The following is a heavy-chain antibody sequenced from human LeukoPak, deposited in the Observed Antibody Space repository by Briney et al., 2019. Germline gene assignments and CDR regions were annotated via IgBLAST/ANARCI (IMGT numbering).Heavy chain of an antibody. CDR2: IYYSGST. CDR1: RGSISSYY. D-gene: IGHD3-22*01. J-gene: IGHJ4*02. Sequence: SETLSLTCTVSRGSISSYYWSWIRQPPGQGLELIGYIYYSGSTDYNPSLKSRVNISVDTSKNQFSLKLSSVTAADTAVYFCARVRVSSGSHPWYFDYWGQGTLVTVSS. CDR3: ARVRVSSGSHPWYFDY. V-gene: IGHV4-59*01.